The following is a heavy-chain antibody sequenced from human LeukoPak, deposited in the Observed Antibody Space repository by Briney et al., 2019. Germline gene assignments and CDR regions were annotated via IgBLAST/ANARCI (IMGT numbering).Heavy chain of an antibody. CDR1: GFTFSSYS. CDR2: ISSSSSYI. J-gene: IGHJ4*02. V-gene: IGHV3-21*01. CDR3: ARGGYSGYDWYFDY. D-gene: IGHD5-12*01. Sequence: GGSLRLSCAASGFTFSSYSMNWVRQAPGKGLEWVSSISSSSSYIYYADSVKGRFTISRDNAKNSLYLQMNSLRAKDTAVYYCARGGYSGYDWYFDYWGQGTLVTVSS.